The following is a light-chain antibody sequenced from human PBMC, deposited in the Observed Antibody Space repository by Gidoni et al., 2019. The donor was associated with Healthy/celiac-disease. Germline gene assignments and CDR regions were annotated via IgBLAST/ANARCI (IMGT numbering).Light chain of an antibody. CDR1: NIGSKS. Sequence: SYVLTQPPSVSVAPGQTARITCGGNNIGSKSVHWYQQKPGQAPVLVVYDDSDRPSGISERFSGSNSGNTATLTISRVVAGDEADYYCQVWDSSSDHPVVFGGGTKLTVL. CDR3: QVWDSSSDHPVV. CDR2: DDS. V-gene: IGLV3-21*02. J-gene: IGLJ2*01.